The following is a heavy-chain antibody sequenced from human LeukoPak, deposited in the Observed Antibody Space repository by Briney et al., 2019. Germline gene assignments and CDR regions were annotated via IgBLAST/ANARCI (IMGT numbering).Heavy chain of an antibody. Sequence: GGSLRLSCAASGFTFDDYAMHWVRQAPGKGLEWVSGSGSGGSTYYADSVKGRLTISRDNSKNTLYLQMDSLRAEDTAVYYCAKVGIRISLIVVVFTTADDWYFDLWGRGTLVTVSS. J-gene: IGHJ2*01. CDR2: SGSGGST. D-gene: IGHD3-22*01. CDR3: AKVGIRISLIVVVFTTADDWYFDL. CDR1: GFTFDDYA. V-gene: IGHV3-23*01.